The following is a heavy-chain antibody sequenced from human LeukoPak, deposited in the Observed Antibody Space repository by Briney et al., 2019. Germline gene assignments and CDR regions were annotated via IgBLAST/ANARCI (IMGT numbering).Heavy chain of an antibody. D-gene: IGHD3-22*01. CDR1: GYTFTSYY. CDR2: ISGYNGNT. CDR3: ARGSTARYYYDRSGYYRGAFDY. J-gene: IGHJ4*02. V-gene: IGHV1-18*04. Sequence: ASVKVSCKASGYTFTSYYMHWVRQAPRHGLEWMGWISGYNGNTNYAQKLQGRVTMTTDTSTSTAYMELRSLRSDDTAVYYCARGSTARYYYDRSGYYRGAFDYWGQGTLVTVSS.